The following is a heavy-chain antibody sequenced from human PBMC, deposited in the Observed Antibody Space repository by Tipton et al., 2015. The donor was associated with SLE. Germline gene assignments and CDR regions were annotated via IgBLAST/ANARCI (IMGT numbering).Heavy chain of an antibody. CDR3: ARDRGFCSGDDCYSSYFDY. J-gene: IGHJ4*02. D-gene: IGHD2-15*01. CDR2: IYHSGSA. Sequence: TLSLTCTVSGGSISSSAWWTWVRQPPGKGLEWIGHIYHSGSANYNPSLKRRVTISLDTSKNQFSLKLTSVTAADTAVYYCARDRGFCSGDDCYSSYFDYWGQGTLVSVSS. CDR1: GGSISSSAW. V-gene: IGHV4-4*02.